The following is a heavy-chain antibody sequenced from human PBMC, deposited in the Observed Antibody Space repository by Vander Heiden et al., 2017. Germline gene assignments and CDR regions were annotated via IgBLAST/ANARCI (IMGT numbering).Heavy chain of an antibody. Sequence: EVQLLESGGGLVQPGGSLRLSCVGSGFTFSSYAMSWVRQEPGKGLEWVSVMSGSGGSTYYADSVKGRFTLSRDGSKNMLYLQMNSLRAEDTAVYYCAKSITMTVVGAFDIWGQGTMVTVSS. V-gene: IGHV3-23*01. CDR1: GFTFSSYA. J-gene: IGHJ3*02. D-gene: IGHD3-22*01. CDR2: MSGSGGST. CDR3: AKSITMTVVGAFDI.